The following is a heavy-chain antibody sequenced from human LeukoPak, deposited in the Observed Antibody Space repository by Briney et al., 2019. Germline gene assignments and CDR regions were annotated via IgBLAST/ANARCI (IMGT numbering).Heavy chain of an antibody. D-gene: IGHD3-10*01. V-gene: IGHV3-21*01. J-gene: IGHJ4*02. CDR3: ARDGITMRILEY. CDR1: GFTFSRYN. Sequence: PGGSLRLSCATSGFTFSRYNMNWVRQAPGKGLEWVSSITSSSIYKYYAHSMKGRFTISRDNAKNSLYLQMDSLRAEDTAVYYCARDGITMRILEYWGQGTLVTVSS. CDR2: ITSSSIYK.